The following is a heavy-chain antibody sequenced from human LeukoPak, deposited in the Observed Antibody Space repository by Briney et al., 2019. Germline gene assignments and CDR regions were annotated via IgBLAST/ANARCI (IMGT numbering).Heavy chain of an antibody. V-gene: IGHV3-23*01. J-gene: IGHJ3*02. CDR3: VVVITSSGAFDI. CDR2: ISGSGGRT. CDR1: GFTFSSYA. D-gene: IGHD3-22*01. Sequence: GGSLRLSCAASGFTFSSYAMSWVRQAPGKGLEWVSAISGSGGRTYYADSVKGRFTISRDNSKNTLYLQMNSLRAEDTAVYFSVVVITSSGAFDIWGQGTMVTVSS.